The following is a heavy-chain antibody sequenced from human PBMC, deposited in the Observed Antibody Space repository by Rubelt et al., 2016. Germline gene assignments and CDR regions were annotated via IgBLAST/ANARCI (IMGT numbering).Heavy chain of an antibody. Sequence: QVQLQQWGAGLLKPSETLSLTCAVFGGPFSGYYWSWIRQPPGKGLERTGEINHSGSPNYNPSLKSRVTISVDTSKHQFALKLRAGTAADTAGYYCARWKGGSSTIDYWGRGTLVTVSS. D-gene: IGHD2-2*01. CDR1: GGPFSGYY. J-gene: IGHJ4*02. CDR2: INHSGSP. CDR3: ARWKGGSSTIDY. V-gene: IGHV4-34*01.